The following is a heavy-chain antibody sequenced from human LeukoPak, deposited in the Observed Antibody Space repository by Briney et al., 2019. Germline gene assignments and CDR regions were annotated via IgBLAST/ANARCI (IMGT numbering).Heavy chain of an antibody. D-gene: IGHD2-21*02. CDR1: GGTFGSYA. CDR3: ASLLAYCGGDCSENDY. J-gene: IGHJ4*02. V-gene: IGHV1-69*04. CDR2: IIPILGIA. Sequence: SVKVSCKASGGTFGSYAISWVRQAPGQGLEWMGRIIPILGIANYAQKFQGRVTITADKSTSTAYMELSSLRSEDTAVYYCASLLAYCGGDCSENDYWGQGTLVTVSS.